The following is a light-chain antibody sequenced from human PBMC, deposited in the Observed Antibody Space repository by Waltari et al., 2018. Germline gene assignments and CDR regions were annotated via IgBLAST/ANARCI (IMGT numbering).Light chain of an antibody. CDR2: DAS. CDR1: QSVSRY. V-gene: IGKV3-11*01. J-gene: IGKJ4*01. CDR3: QQRRHRPRT. Sequence: EIVLTQSPGTLSLSPWGRATLSCRASQSVSRYLACYQFKPGLAPRLLIYDASNRATGVPARFSVSGFGTDFTLTISSLEPEDFAVYYCQQRRHRPRTFGGGTKVEIK.